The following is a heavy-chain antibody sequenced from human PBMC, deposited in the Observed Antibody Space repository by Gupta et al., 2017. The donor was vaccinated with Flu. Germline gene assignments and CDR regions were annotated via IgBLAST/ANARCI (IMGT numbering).Heavy chain of an antibody. CDR3: ARDLAATSTYHYSMDV. Sequence: APGKGLEWVAYISPNSSITYYADSVKGRFTVSRDNPKKSLYLQMNSLRGEDTAVYYCARDLAATSTYHYSMDVWGQGTTVTVSS. V-gene: IGHV3-48*01. J-gene: IGHJ6*02. CDR2: ISPNSSIT. D-gene: IGHD2-15*01.